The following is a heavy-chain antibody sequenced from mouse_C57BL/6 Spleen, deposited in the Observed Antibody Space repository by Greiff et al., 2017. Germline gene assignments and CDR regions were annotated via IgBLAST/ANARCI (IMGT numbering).Heavy chain of an antibody. Sequence: QVQLQQPGTELVKPGASVKLSCKASGYTFTSYWMHWVKQRPGQGLEWIGNINPSNGGTNYNEKFKSKATLTVDKSSSTAYMQLSSLTSEDSAVXYCAREDYYGVYFDVWGTGTTVTVSS. V-gene: IGHV1-53*01. CDR3: AREDYYGVYFDV. CDR1: GYTFTSYW. J-gene: IGHJ1*03. CDR2: INPSNGGT. D-gene: IGHD1-2*01.